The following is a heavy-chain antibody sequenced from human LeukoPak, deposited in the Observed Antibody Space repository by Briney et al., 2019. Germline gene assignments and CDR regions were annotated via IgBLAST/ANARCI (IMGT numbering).Heavy chain of an antibody. D-gene: IGHD3-22*01. CDR2: INHSGST. V-gene: IGHV4-34*01. Sequence: NTSETLSLTCAVYGGSFSGYYWSWIRQPPGEGLEWIGEINHSGSTNYNPSLKTRVTISVDTSKKQVSPKLSSVTAADTAVYYCARRYSGYHIPGVNWLDPWGQGTLVTASS. CDR3: ARRYSGYHIPGVNWLDP. CDR1: GGSFSGYY. J-gene: IGHJ5*02.